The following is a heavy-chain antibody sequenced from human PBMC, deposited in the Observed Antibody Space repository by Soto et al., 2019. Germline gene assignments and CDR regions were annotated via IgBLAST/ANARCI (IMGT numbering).Heavy chain of an antibody. CDR1: GGSFSGYY. Sequence: PSETLSLTCAVYGGSFSGYYWSWIRQPPGKGLEWMGQINHSGSTNYNPSLKSRVTISVDTSKNQCSLKLISVTAADTAGYYCAGGRVVAPRPPIHQVDYWGQGTLVTVSS. D-gene: IGHD6-6*01. V-gene: IGHV4-34*01. J-gene: IGHJ4*02. CDR2: INHSGST. CDR3: AGGRVVAPRPPIHQVDY.